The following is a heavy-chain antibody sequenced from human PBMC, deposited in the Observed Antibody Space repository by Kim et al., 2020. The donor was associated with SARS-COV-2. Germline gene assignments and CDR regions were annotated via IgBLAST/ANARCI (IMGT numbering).Heavy chain of an antibody. CDR2: IDGAGSGT. D-gene: IGHD3-3*01. CDR3: ATIFDY. CDR1: GFTFNTFSDYW. Sequence: GGSLRLSCAASGFTFNTFSDYWMHWVRQVPGKGLVWVSRIDGAGSGTSYADSVKGRFTISRDNAKNTVSLQMNSLRHEDTAVYYCATIFDYWGQGILVTVYS. V-gene: IGHV3-74*01. J-gene: IGHJ4*02.